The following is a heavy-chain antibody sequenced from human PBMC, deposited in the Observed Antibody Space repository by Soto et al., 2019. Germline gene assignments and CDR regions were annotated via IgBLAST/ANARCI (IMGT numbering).Heavy chain of an antibody. V-gene: IGHV3-11*06. Sequence: QVQLVESGGGLVEPGGSLRLSCAASGFSVGDNYMTWIRQAPGKGLEWLSYSSSSGGYTNYADSVKGRFTISRDNAKNSVYLQMDRLRAEDTAVYFCARSSGRRHVFTFDYGLDVWGQGTTVTVSS. J-gene: IGHJ6*02. D-gene: IGHD3-16*01. CDR1: GFSVGDNY. CDR2: SSSSGGYT. CDR3: ARSSGRRHVFTFDYGLDV.